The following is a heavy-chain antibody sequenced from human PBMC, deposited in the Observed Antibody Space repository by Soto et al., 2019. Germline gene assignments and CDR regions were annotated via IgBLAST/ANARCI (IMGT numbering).Heavy chain of an antibody. CDR3: ARERGEGVGGIWFGALLGQYYYYGLDV. D-gene: IGHD3-10*01. V-gene: IGHV1-2*04. Sequence: ASVKVSCKASGYTFTGYYMHWVRQAPGQGLEWMGWINPNSGGTNYAQKFQGWVTMTRDTSISTAYMELSRLRSDDTAVYYCARERGEGVGGIWFGALLGQYYYYGLDVWGQGTTVTVSS. CDR1: GYTFTGYY. CDR2: INPNSGGT. J-gene: IGHJ6*02.